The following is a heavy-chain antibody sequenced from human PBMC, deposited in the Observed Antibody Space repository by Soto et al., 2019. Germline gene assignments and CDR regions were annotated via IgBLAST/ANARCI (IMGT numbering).Heavy chain of an antibody. Sequence: GASVKVSCKASGYTFTSYGISWVRQAPGQGLEWRGWISAYNGNTNYAQKLQGRVTMTTDTSTSTAYMELRSLRSDDTAVYYCARVEYILTGYYNRPNAFDIWGQGTMVTVSS. CDR2: ISAYNGNT. V-gene: IGHV1-18*01. CDR3: ARVEYILTGYYNRPNAFDI. J-gene: IGHJ3*02. D-gene: IGHD3-9*01. CDR1: GYTFTSYG.